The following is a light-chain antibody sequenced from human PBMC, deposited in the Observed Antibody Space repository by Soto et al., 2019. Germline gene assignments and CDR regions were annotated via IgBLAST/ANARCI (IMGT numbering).Light chain of an antibody. CDR2: SHN. CDR3: ATWDDSLDGYV. V-gene: IGLV1-44*01. J-gene: IGLJ1*01. CDR1: SSNIGSNT. Sequence: QSVLTQPPSASGTPGQRVTISCSGSSSNIGSNTVNWYQQLPGTAPKLLIYSHNQRPSGVPDRFPVSKSGTSASLAISGLQSEDEADYYCATWDDSLDGYVFGTGTKLTVL.